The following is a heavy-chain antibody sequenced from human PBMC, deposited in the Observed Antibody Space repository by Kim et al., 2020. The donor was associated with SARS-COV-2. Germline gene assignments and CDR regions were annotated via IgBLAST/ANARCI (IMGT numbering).Heavy chain of an antibody. Sequence: SETLSLTCTVSGASIRSAGYYWNWIRQHPGKGLEWIGYIYYSGDTYYSPSLKSRLTISVDTSMNQFSLKLNSVTAADTAVYYCARFVTAIARGYYYYGMDIWGPGPTLPVSS. CDR3: ARFVTAIARGYYYYGMDI. CDR1: GASIRSAGYY. J-gene: IGHJ6*01. D-gene: IGHD2-21*02. CDR2: IYYSGDT. V-gene: IGHV4-31*03.